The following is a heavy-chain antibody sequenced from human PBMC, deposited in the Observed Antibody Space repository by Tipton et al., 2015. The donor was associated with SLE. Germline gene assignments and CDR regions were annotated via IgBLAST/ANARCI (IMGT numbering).Heavy chain of an antibody. Sequence: TLSLTCTVSGGSISSYYWNWIRQPPGKGLEWIGYIYYSGSTNYNPSLKSRVTISVDTSKNQFSLKLSSVTAADTAVYYCASGRAVAGGDYFDYWGQGTLVTVSS. CDR2: IYYSGST. D-gene: IGHD6-19*01. V-gene: IGHV4-59*01. J-gene: IGHJ4*02. CDR3: ASGRAVAGGDYFDY. CDR1: GGSISSYY.